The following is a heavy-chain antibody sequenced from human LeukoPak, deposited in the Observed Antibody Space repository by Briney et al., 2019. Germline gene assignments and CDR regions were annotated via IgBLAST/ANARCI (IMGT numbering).Heavy chain of an antibody. J-gene: IGHJ6*04. V-gene: IGHV4-34*01. CDR1: GGSFSGYY. Sequence: SETLSLTCAVYGGSFSGYYWSWIRQPPGKGLEWIGEINHSGSTNYNPSLKSRVTISVDTSKNQFSLKLSSVTAADTAVYYCARIPHITMVRRATPRAYYYGMDVWGKGTTVTVSS. CDR2: INHSGST. CDR3: ARIPHITMVRRATPRAYYYGMDV. D-gene: IGHD3-10*01.